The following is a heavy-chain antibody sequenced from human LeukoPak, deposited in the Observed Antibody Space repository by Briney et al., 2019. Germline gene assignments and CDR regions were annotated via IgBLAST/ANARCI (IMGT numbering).Heavy chain of an antibody. CDR3: ARDNGSNSEFDY. D-gene: IGHD4-23*01. V-gene: IGHV1-2*06. Sequence: ASVKVSCKASGYTFTGYYMHWVRQAPGQGLEGMGRINPNSGGTNYAQKFQGRVTMTRDTSISTAYMELSRLRSDDTAVYYCARDNGSNSEFDYWGQGTLVTVSS. J-gene: IGHJ4*02. CDR1: GYTFTGYY. CDR2: INPNSGGT.